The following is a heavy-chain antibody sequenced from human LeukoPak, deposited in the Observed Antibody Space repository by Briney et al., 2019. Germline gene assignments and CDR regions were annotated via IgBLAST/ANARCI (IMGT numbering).Heavy chain of an antibody. CDR3: TTDRGLLWFGELGVLGG. V-gene: IGHV3-15*01. CDR1: GFTFSNAW. Sequence: GGSLRLSCAASGFTFSNAWMSWVRQAPGKGLEWVGRIKSKTDGGTTDYAAPVKGRFTISRDDSKNTLYLQMNSLKTEDTAMYYCTTDRGLLWFGELGVLGGWGQGTLVTVSS. CDR2: IKSKTDGGTT. J-gene: IGHJ4*02. D-gene: IGHD3-10*01.